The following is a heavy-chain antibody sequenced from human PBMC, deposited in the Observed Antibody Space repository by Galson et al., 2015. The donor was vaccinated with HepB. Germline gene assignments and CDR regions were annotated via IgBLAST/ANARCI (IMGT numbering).Heavy chain of an antibody. J-gene: IGHJ2*01. CDR3: ARWPGITGITGWYFDI. V-gene: IGHV1-18*04. D-gene: IGHD1-7*01. CDR1: AYMFRNYG. CDR2: ISGYNGNT. Sequence: SVKVSCKASAYMFRNYGFSWVRQAPGQGLEWMGWISGYNGNTNYAQKVQDRVIMTTDTSTSTAYMELRSLRSDDTAVYYCARWPGITGITGWYFDIWGRGTLVTVSS.